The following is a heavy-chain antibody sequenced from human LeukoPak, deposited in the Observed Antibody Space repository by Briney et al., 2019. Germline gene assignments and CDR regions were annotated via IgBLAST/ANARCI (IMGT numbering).Heavy chain of an antibody. V-gene: IGHV3-53*01. D-gene: IGHD1-26*01. Sequence: PGGSLRLSCAASGFTVSSNYMSWVRQAPGKGLEWVSVIYSGGSTYYADSVKGRFTISRDNSKNTLYLQMNSLRAEDTAVYYCARDGVAPGAPPNYYYSYGMDVWGQGTTVTVSS. J-gene: IGHJ6*02. CDR2: IYSGGST. CDR3: ARDGVAPGAPPNYYYSYGMDV. CDR1: GFTVSSNY.